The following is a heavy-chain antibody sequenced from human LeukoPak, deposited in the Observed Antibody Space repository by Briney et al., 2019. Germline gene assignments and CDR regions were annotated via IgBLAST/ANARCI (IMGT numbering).Heavy chain of an antibody. Sequence: PSETLSLTCSVSGLSFTIYQWSWIHQPPGKGLEWIGEVNRSGATNYNPSLKSRLTISMDTSKNQFSLELSSVTAADTAVYYCARGGAADYWGQGTLVTVSS. CDR3: ARGGAADY. D-gene: IGHD4/OR15-4a*01. CDR2: VNRSGAT. V-gene: IGHV4-34*01. J-gene: IGHJ4*02. CDR1: GLSFTIYQ.